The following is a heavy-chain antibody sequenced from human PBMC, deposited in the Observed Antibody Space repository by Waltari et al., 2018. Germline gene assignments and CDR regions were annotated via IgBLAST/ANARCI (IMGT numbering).Heavy chain of an antibody. Sequence: EVQLVESGGDLVNPGRSLRLSCTTSGFTSADYSMSWFRQAPGKGLEWVSFIRIKVSGWTTEYAASVKDRFIMSRDDSKSIAYLQMNNLEIEDTAVYYCAREGGTISRIRGDVDYWGQGTLVTVSS. CDR1: GFTSADYS. V-gene: IGHV3-49*05. CDR3: AREGGTISRIRGDVDY. CDR2: IRIKVSGWTT. D-gene: IGHD3-10*01. J-gene: IGHJ4*02.